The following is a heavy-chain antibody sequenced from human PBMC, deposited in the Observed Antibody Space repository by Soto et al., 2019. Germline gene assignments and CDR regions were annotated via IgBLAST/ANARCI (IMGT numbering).Heavy chain of an antibody. D-gene: IGHD3-3*01. CDR3: ARASQHYDFWSGPFNYYYGMDV. Sequence: ASVKVSWKASGYTFTSYYMHWVRQAPGQGLEWMGIINPSGGSTSYAQKFQGRVTMTRDTSTSTVYMELSSLRSEDTAVYYCARASQHYDFWSGPFNYYYGMDVWGQGTTVTVSS. CDR2: INPSGGST. CDR1: GYTFTSYY. J-gene: IGHJ6*02. V-gene: IGHV1-46*01.